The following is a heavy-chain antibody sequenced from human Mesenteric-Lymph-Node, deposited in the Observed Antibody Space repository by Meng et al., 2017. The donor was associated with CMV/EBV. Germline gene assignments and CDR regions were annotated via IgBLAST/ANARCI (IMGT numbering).Heavy chain of an antibody. CDR2: INSDGSTT. CDR3: AKDGSPYYYDSSGYYGYFDY. Sequence: GGSLRLSCAASGFTFSSYWMHWVRQAPGKGLVWVSRINSDGSTTNYADSVKGRFTISRDNAKNTLYLQMNSLRAEDTAVYYCAKDGSPYYYDSSGYYGYFDYWGHGTLVTVSS. J-gene: IGHJ4*01. CDR1: GFTFSSYW. D-gene: IGHD3-22*01. V-gene: IGHV3-74*01.